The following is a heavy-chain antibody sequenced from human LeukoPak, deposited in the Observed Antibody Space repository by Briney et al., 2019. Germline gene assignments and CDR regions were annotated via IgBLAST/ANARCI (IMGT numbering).Heavy chain of an antibody. CDR1: GYTFIDFY. CDR2: IDPHNGDT. V-gene: IGHV1-2*02. Sequence: ASVKVSCKTFGYTFIDFYIHWIRQAPGQGLEWMGWIDPHNGDTKSAQHFQGRVTMTRDTSTSTAYMELSSLRSEDTAVYYCAILSPIVVVVAARAFDIWGQGTMVTVSS. CDR3: AILSPIVVVVAARAFDI. D-gene: IGHD2-15*01. J-gene: IGHJ3*02.